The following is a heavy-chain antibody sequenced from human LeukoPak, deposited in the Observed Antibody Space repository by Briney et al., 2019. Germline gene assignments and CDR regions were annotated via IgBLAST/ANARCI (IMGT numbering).Heavy chain of an antibody. J-gene: IGHJ5*02. V-gene: IGHV4-34*01. CDR1: GGSFSGYY. Sequence: SETLSLTCAVCGGSFSGYYWSWIRQPPGKGLEWIGEINHSGSTNYNPSLKSRVTISVDTSKNQFSLKLSSVTAADTAVYYCARGKIHYDFWSGYRVFDPWGQGTLVTVSS. CDR2: INHSGST. D-gene: IGHD3-3*01. CDR3: ARGKIHYDFWSGYRVFDP.